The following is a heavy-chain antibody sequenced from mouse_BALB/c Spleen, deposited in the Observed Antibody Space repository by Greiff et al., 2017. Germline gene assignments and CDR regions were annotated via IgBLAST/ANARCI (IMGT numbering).Heavy chain of an antibody. CDR2: ISYSGST. Sequence: DVQLQESGPGLVKPSQSLSLTCTVTGYSITSDYAWNWIRQFPGNKLEWMGYISYSGSTSYNPSLKSRISITRDTSKNQFFLQLNSVTTEDTATYYCARDERYAMDYWGQGTSVTVSS. CDR3: ARDERYAMDY. J-gene: IGHJ4*01. CDR1: GYSITSDYA. V-gene: IGHV3-2*02.